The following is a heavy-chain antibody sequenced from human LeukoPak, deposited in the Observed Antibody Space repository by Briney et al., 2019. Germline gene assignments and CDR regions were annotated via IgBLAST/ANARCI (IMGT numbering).Heavy chain of an antibody. D-gene: IGHD6-19*01. CDR2: IGRSSTDT. CDR3: ATFRGWYIAH. CDR1: GITFSDYY. J-gene: IGHJ4*02. Sequence: GGSLRLSCAASGITFSDYYMTWIRQAPGRGLEWVSSIGRSSTDTKYADSVKGRFTISRDDAKNSVYLQMNSLRAEDTAVYYCATFRGWYIAHWGQGSLVTVSS. V-gene: IGHV3-11*03.